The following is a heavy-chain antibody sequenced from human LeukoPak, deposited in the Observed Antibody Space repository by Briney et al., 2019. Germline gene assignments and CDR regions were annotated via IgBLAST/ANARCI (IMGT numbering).Heavy chain of an antibody. CDR2: INSDGSST. D-gene: IGHD3-10*01. J-gene: IGHJ3*02. CDR3: ARDPVWFGNVDI. V-gene: IGHV3-74*01. Sequence: GGSLRLSCAASGFTFSSYWMHWVRQAPGKGLVWVSRINSDGSSTSYADSVKGRFTISRGNAKNTLYLQINSLRAEDTAVYYCARDPVWFGNVDIWGQGTMVTVSS. CDR1: GFTFSSYW.